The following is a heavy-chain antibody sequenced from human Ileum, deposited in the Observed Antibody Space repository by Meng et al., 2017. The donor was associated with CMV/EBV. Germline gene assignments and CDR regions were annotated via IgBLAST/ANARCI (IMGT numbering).Heavy chain of an antibody. CDR3: AGGTRAAWELLAN. Sequence: AVFGGSFSDYYWTWIRQHPGKGLEWIGEINRSGRTGYNPYLKSRVTISLDTSKNQFSLKVSSVTAADTAVYYCAGGTRAAWELLANWGPGTLVTVSS. V-gene: IGHV4-34*01. CDR1: GGSFSDYY. D-gene: IGHD1-26*01. J-gene: IGHJ4*02. CDR2: INRSGRT.